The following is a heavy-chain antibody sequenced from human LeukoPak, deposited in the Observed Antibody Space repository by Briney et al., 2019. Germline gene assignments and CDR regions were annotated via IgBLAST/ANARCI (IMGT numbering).Heavy chain of an antibody. CDR2: INHSGST. CDR1: GGSFSGYY. J-gene: IGHJ6*02. CDR3: ASQPALYYYYYGMDV. V-gene: IGHV4-34*01. Sequence: PSETLSLTCAVYGGSFSGYYWSWIRQPPGKGLEWIGEINHSGSTNYNPSLKSRVTISVDTSKNQFSLKLSSVTAADTAVYYCASQPALYYYYYGMDVWGQGTTVTVSS.